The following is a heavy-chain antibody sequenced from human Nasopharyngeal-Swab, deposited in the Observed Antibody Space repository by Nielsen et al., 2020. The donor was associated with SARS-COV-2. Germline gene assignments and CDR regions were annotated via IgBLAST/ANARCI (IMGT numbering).Heavy chain of an antibody. CDR2: ISSTGTTI. D-gene: IGHD5-18*01. V-gene: IGHV3-48*03. J-gene: IGHJ4*02. Sequence: VRQAPGKGLEWISYISSTGTTIYYADSVKGRFTISRDNAKNSLFLQMNSLRAEDTALYYCAREMGYSYGWDYWGQGTQVTGLL. CDR3: AREMGYSYGWDY.